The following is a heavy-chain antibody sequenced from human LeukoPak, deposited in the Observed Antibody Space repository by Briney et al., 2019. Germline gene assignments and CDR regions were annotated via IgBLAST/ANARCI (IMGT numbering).Heavy chain of an antibody. CDR3: ARDRLGDCTGGSCYWHY. D-gene: IGHD2-15*01. CDR1: GFTFSGYA. V-gene: IGHV3-30-3*01. Sequence: PPGGSLRLSCAASGFTFSGYAMHWVRQAPGKGLEWVAVISYDGSNKYYADSVEGRFTISRDNSKNTLYLQMNSLRVEDTSVYYCARDRLGDCTGGSCYWHYWGQGILVTVSS. CDR2: ISYDGSNK. J-gene: IGHJ4*02.